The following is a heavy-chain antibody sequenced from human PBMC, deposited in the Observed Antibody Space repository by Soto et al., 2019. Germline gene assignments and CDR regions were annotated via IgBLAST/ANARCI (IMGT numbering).Heavy chain of an antibody. Sequence: SVKVSCKASGGTFSSYAISWVRQAPGQGLEWMGGIIPIFGTANYAQKFQGRVTITADESTSTAYMELSSLRSEDTAVYYCASGTMIVAHSNYYYYYGMDVWGQGTTVTVSS. CDR1: GGTFSSYA. CDR3: ASGTMIVAHSNYYYYYGMDV. J-gene: IGHJ6*02. D-gene: IGHD3-22*01. CDR2: IIPIFGTA. V-gene: IGHV1-69*13.